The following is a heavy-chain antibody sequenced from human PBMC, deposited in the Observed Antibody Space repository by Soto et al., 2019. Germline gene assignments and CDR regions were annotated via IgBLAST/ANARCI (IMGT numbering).Heavy chain of an antibody. CDR3: ARGHYYYGMDV. CDR2: IYNSGST. CDR1: GGYISGGYYS. J-gene: IGHJ6*02. Sequence: SETLSLTCAVSGGYISGGYYSWSWIRQPPGKGLEWIGFIYNSGSTYCNSSLKSRVTISVDRSKNHFFLNLTSVTAADTAVYFCARGHYYYGMDVWGQGITVTVSS. V-gene: IGHV4-30-2*01.